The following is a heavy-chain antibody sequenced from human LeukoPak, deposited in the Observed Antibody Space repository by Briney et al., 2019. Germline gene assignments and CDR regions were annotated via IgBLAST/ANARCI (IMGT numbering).Heavy chain of an antibody. CDR3: ARRPLGGIDY. CDR2: INHSGST. Sequence: SETLSLTCAVYGGSFSGYYWSWIRQPPGKGLEWIGEINHSGSTNYNPSLKSRVTISIDTSKNQISLKLSSVTAADTAVYYCARRPLGGIDYWGQGTLVTVSS. V-gene: IGHV4-34*01. CDR1: GGSFSGYY. D-gene: IGHD3-16*01. J-gene: IGHJ4*02.